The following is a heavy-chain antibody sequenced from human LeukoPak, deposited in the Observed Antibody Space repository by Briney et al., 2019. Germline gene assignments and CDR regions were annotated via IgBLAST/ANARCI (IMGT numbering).Heavy chain of an antibody. V-gene: IGHV4-61*02. Sequence: SETLSLTCTVSGGSISSGSYYWSWIRQPAGKGLEWIGRIYTSGSTNYNPSLKSRVTISVDTSKNQFSLKLSSVTAADTAVYYCARDGYYYDSSGQKYFQHWGQGTLVTVSS. CDR2: IYTSGST. J-gene: IGHJ1*01. CDR1: GGSISSGSYY. CDR3: ARDGYYYDSSGQKYFQH. D-gene: IGHD3-22*01.